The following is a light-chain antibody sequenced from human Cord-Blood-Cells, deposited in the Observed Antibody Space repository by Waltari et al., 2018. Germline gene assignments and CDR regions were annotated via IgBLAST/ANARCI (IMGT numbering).Light chain of an antibody. CDR2: DAS. Sequence: VQMTQSPSSLSASVGDKVTITCQASQEISNYLNWYQQKPGKAPQLLIYDASNLETGVPSRFSGSGSGTDFTFTISSLQPEDIATYYCQQYDNLPFTFGPGTKVDIK. CDR1: QEISNY. J-gene: IGKJ3*01. CDR3: QQYDNLPFT. V-gene: IGKV1-33*01.